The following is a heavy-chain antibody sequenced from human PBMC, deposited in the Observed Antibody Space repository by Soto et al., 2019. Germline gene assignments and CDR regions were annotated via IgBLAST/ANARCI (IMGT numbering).Heavy chain of an antibody. D-gene: IGHD4-4*01. V-gene: IGHV1-69*01. J-gene: IGHJ3*02. CDR3: ARGTLTDDAFDI. CDR1: GGTFSSYA. CDR2: IMPVFGTT. Sequence: QVQLVQSGAEVKKPGSSVKVSCKASGGTFSSYAISWVRQAPGQGLEWMGGIMPVFGTTNNAQKFQGRVTITADESTSTAYMELSSLISEDTAVYYCARGTLTDDAFDIWGQGTMVTVS.